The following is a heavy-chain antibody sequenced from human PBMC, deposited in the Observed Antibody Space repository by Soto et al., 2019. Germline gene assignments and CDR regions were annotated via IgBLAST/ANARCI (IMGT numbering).Heavy chain of an antibody. J-gene: IGHJ3*02. CDR2: MSHSGGT. Sequence: QVQLQQWGAGLLKPSETLSLTCAVYGGFVSSGSYYWSWIRQPPGKGLEWIGEMSHSGGTHFNPSLKSRFTISVDTSKNQCSLKMSSVTAADTALYYCARVERGTATTVVDAFDIWGPGTKVTVSS. V-gene: IGHV4-34*01. CDR3: ARVERGTATTVVDAFDI. D-gene: IGHD1-1*01. CDR1: GGFVSSGSYY.